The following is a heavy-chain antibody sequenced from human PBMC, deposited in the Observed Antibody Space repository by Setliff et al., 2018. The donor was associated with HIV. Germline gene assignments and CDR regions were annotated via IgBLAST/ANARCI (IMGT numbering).Heavy chain of an antibody. CDR2: ISDSA. CDR1: GFTFSSYA. Sequence: GGSLRLSCAASGFTFSSYAMSWVRQAPGKGLEWVSAISDSAYYADFVKGRFTISRDNSKNTLYLQMNSLRAEDTAVYYCAKAQWDLLPYFDYWGQGTLVTVSS. J-gene: IGHJ4*02. V-gene: IGHV3-23*01. D-gene: IGHD1-26*01. CDR3: AKAQWDLLPYFDY.